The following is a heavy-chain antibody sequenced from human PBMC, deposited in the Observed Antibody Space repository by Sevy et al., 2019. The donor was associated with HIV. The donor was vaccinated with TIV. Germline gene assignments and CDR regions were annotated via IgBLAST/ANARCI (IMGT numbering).Heavy chain of an antibody. D-gene: IGHD3-22*01. CDR2: IYPDDSDT. V-gene: IGHV5-51*01. CDR3: ATSRSGYSDGSGYYIY. CDR1: GYSFTSHW. J-gene: IGHJ4*01. Sequence: GESLKISCQGSGYSFTSHWIAWVRQMPGKGLEWMGIIYPDDSDTRYSPSFQGQVTFSADKSIFTAYLQWSSLKASDTAIYYCATSRSGYSDGSGYYIYWGQGTQVTVSS.